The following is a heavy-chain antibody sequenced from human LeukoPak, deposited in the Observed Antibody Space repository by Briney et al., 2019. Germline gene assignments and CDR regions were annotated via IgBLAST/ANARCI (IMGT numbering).Heavy chain of an antibody. Sequence: ETGGSLRLSCAASGFTFSSYAMSWVRRAPGKGREGGSAISGSGGSTYYADSVKGRFTISRDNSKNTLYLKMNSLRAEDTAVYYCAKGHYGSGSYSTLGYWGQGTLVTVSS. CDR2: ISGSGGST. CDR3: AKGHYGSGSYSTLGY. D-gene: IGHD3-10*01. V-gene: IGHV3-23*01. CDR1: GFTFSSYA. J-gene: IGHJ4*02.